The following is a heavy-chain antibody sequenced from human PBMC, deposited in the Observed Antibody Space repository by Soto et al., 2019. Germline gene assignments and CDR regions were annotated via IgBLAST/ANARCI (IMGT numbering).Heavy chain of an antibody. V-gene: IGHV5-51*01. Sequence: GESLKISCKGSGYSFISHWIAWVRQTPGKGLEWMGIINPGDSDIRYSPSFQGQVTISADKSVNTAYLQWSSLKASDTATYYCTRPQSSGWYDYWGQGTLVTVSS. J-gene: IGHJ4*02. D-gene: IGHD6-19*01. CDR1: GYSFISHW. CDR2: INPGDSDI. CDR3: TRPQSSGWYDY.